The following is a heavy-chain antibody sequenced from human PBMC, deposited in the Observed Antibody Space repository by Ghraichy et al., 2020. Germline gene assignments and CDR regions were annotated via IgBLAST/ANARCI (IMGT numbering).Heavy chain of an antibody. CDR3: ARSYIPVMPYYFDY. V-gene: IGHV3-7*01. J-gene: IGHJ4*02. D-gene: IGHD1-26*01. CDR2: INEDGSEK. Sequence: SCAASGFTFSSYWMTWVRQAPGKGLEWVAKINEDGSEKYYVDSVKGRFTIARDDAKNSLYLQMNSLTAEDTAVYYCARSYIPVMPYYFDYWGQGTLVTVSS. CDR1: GFTFSSYW.